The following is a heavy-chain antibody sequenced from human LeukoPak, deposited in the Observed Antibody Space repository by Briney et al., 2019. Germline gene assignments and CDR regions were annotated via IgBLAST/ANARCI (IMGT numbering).Heavy chain of an antibody. CDR2: IYYSGST. Sequence: SETLSLTCTVSGGSISSYYWSWIRQPPGKGLEWIGYIYYSGSTNYNPSLKSRVTISVDTSKNQFSLKLSSVTAADTAVYYCARHLIVGWGVINHYFDYWGQGTLVTVSS. CDR1: GGSISSYY. J-gene: IGHJ4*02. V-gene: IGHV4-59*08. D-gene: IGHD3-16*02. CDR3: ARHLIVGWGVINHYFDY.